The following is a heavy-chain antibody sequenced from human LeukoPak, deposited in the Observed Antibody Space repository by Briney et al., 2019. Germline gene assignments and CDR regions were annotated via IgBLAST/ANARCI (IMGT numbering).Heavy chain of an antibody. CDR3: ARDYDFWSGSGPNWFDP. V-gene: IGHV3-48*01. CDR1: GFTFSSYS. J-gene: IGHJ5*02. D-gene: IGHD3-3*01. Sequence: GGSLRPSCAASGFTFSSYSMNWVRQAPGKGLEWVSYISSSSTIYYADSVKGRFTISRDNAKNSLYLQMNSLRAEDTAVYYCARDYDFWSGSGPNWFDPWGQGTLVTVSS. CDR2: ISSSSTI.